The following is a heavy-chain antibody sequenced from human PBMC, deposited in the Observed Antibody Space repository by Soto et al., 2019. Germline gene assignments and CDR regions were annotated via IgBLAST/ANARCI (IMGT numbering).Heavy chain of an antibody. D-gene: IGHD1-1*01. CDR3: ARAFNWNDAYFDY. V-gene: IGHV3-53*01. CDR1: GLTVSNNY. CDR2: IYSGGST. J-gene: IGHJ4*02. Sequence: EVQLVESGGGLIQPGGSLRLSCAASGLTVSNNYMSWVRQAPGKGLEWVSIIYSGGSTYYADSVTGRFTIPRDNSKNTLYLQMDSLRAEDTAVYYCARAFNWNDAYFDYWGQGTLVTVSS.